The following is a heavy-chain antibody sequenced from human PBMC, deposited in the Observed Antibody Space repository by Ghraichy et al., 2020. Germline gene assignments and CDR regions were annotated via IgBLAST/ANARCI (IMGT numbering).Heavy chain of an antibody. CDR1: GFTFSSYW. CDR2: INGDGSST. CDR3: VRGPYSSGSPYYYHGMDV. J-gene: IGHJ6*02. Sequence: GGSLRLSCAASGFTFSSYWMHWVRQAPGEGLVWVSRINGDGSSTTYADSVKGRFTISRDNAKNTLYLQMNSLRAEDTAVYYCVRGPYSSGSPYYYHGMDVWGQGTTVTVSS. V-gene: IGHV3-74*01. D-gene: IGHD3-10*01.